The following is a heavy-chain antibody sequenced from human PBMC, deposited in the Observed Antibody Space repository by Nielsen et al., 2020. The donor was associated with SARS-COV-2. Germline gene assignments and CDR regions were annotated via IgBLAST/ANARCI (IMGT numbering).Heavy chain of an antibody. D-gene: IGHD2-2*01. CDR3: AKRYCSSTSCYRVYY. J-gene: IGHJ4*02. Sequence: GSLKISCAASGFTFSSYSMNWVRQAPGKGLEWVSSISSSSSYIYYADSVKGRFTISRDNAKNSLYLQMNSLRAEDTAVYYCAKRYCSSTSCYRVYYWGQGTLVTVSS. CDR2: ISSSSSYI. V-gene: IGHV3-21*04. CDR1: GFTFSSYS.